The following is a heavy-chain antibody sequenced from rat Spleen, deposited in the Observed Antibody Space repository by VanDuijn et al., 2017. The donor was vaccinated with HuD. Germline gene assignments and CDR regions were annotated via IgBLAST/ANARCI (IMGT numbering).Heavy chain of an antibody. J-gene: IGHJ3*01. D-gene: IGHD1-11*01. V-gene: IGHV5-25*01. CDR2: ISTSGDTT. CDR1: GFTFSNYD. CDR3: ARHGGFYNWFAY. Sequence: EVQVEESGGSLVQPGRSLKLSCAASGFTFSNYDMAWVRQAPTKGLEWVASISTSGDTTYYRDSVKGRFTVSRDDTKSTLYLQVDSLRSEDTATYYCARHGGFYNWFAYWGQGTLVTVSS.